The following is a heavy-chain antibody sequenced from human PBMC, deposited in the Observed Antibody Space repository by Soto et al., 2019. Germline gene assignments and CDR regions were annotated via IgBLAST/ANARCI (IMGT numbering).Heavy chain of an antibody. Sequence: PSETLSLTCTVSGGSIRSGGYYWSWIRQHPGKGLEWIGYINHSGSTNYNPSLKSRVTISVDTSKNQFSLKLTSVTAADTAVYYCARDKITGLFDYWGQGTLVTVSS. D-gene: IGHD2-8*02. V-gene: IGHV4-31*03. J-gene: IGHJ4*02. CDR3: ARDKITGLFDY. CDR2: INHSGST. CDR1: GGSIRSGGYY.